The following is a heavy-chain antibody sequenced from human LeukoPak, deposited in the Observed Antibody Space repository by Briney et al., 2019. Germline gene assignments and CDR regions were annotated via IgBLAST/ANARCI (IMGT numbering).Heavy chain of an antibody. J-gene: IGHJ4*02. CDR1: GFTFSSYG. CDR2: ISYDGSNK. D-gene: IGHD5-24*01. V-gene: IGHV3-30*18. CDR3: AKGHGRMATIRQPTDY. Sequence: PGGALRLSCAASGFTFSSYGMHGVRQAPGKGVEGVAVISYDGSNKYYADSVKGRFTISRDNSKNTLYLQMNSLRAEDTAVYYCAKGHGRMATIRQPTDYWGQGTLVTVSS.